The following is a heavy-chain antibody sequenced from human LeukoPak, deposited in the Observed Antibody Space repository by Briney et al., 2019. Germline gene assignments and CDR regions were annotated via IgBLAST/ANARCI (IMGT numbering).Heavy chain of an antibody. D-gene: IGHD3-10*01. Sequence: SETLSLTCTVSGGSISSYYWSWIRPPPGKGLEWIGYIYYSGSTNYNPSLKSRVTISVDTSKNQFSLKLSSVTAADTAVYYCARGLKLHPPLCDPWGQGTLVTVSS. CDR2: IYYSGST. J-gene: IGHJ5*02. V-gene: IGHV4-59*12. CDR3: ARGLKLHPPLCDP. CDR1: GGSISSYY.